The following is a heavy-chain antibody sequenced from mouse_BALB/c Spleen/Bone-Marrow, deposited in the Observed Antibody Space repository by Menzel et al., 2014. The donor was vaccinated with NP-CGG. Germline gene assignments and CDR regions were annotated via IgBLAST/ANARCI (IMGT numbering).Heavy chain of an antibody. CDR1: GFTFSGYG. V-gene: IGHV5-6-3*01. J-gene: IGHJ2*01. CDR2: INSNGGST. D-gene: IGHD1-1*01. Sequence: EVKLMESGGDLVQPGGSLKLSCAASGFTFSGYGMSWIRQTPDKRLELVAIINSNGGSTYYPDSVKGRFTISRDNVKNTLYLQMSSLKSEDTAMYYCTRGRGLRSIFEYWGQGTTLTVSS. CDR3: TRGRGLRSIFEY.